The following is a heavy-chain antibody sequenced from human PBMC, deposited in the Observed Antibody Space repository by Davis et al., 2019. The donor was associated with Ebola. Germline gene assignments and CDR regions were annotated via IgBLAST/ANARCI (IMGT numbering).Heavy chain of an antibody. CDR3: ARGDTGGQYDPDAFEI. D-gene: IGHD7-27*01. J-gene: IGHJ3*02. CDR2: IYPSGGNS. V-gene: IGHV1-46*01. Sequence: ASVKVSCKASGYTFTTYFMHWVRQAPGQGLEWMGIIYPSGGNSRYTQRLQDRLTMTSDTSTRTVYMELSNLRSEDTAVDYCARGDTGGQYDPDAFEIWGQGTMVTVSS. CDR1: GYTFTTYF.